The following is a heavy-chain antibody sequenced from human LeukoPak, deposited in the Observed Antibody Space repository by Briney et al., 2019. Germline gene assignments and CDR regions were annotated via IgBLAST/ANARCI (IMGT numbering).Heavy chain of an antibody. CDR3: TNRAGLVTNRPWSFDY. CDR2: INQDGSEI. V-gene: IGHV3-7*01. D-gene: IGHD4-11*01. J-gene: IGHJ4*02. CDR1: GFTFSNYR. Sequence: GGSLRLSCAASGFTFSNYRMTWVRQAPGKGREWVANINQDGSEINYGDSVKGRLTICRENTKKSLYLKMRRLGGEDTAVYYCTNRAGLVTNRPWSFDYWGQGTLVTVSS.